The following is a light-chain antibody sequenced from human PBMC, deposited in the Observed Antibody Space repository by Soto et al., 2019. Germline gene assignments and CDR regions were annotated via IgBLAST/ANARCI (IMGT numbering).Light chain of an antibody. Sequence: DIQMTQSPSSLSASVGDRVTITCRASQSISSYLNWYQQKPGKAPKLLIYAASSLQSGVPSRFSGSGSGTDFTLTISSPQPEDFATYYCQQSYSPPPITFGQGTRLEIK. V-gene: IGKV1-39*01. CDR2: AAS. CDR1: QSISSY. J-gene: IGKJ5*01. CDR3: QQSYSPPPIT.